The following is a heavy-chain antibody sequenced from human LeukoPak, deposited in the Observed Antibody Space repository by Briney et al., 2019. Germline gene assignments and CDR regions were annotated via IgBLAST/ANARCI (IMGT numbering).Heavy chain of an antibody. CDR2: IKSKTDGGTT. J-gene: IGHJ4*02. CDR3: TTGYFDWLSLDY. CDR1: GFTFSSYA. Sequence: GGSLRLSCAASGFTFSSYAMSWVRQAPGKGLEWVGRIKSKTDGGTTDYAAPVKGRFTISRDDSKNTLYLQMNSLKTEDTAVYYCTTGYFDWLSLDYWGQGTLVTVSS. V-gene: IGHV3-15*01. D-gene: IGHD3-9*01.